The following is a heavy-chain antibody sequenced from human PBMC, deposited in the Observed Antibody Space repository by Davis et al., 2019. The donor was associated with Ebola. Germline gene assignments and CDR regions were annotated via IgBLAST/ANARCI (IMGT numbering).Heavy chain of an antibody. D-gene: IGHD5-24*01. CDR1: GGTFSSYA. J-gene: IGHJ4*02. CDR2: IIPILGIA. Sequence: SVKVSCKASGGTFSSYAISWVRQAPGQGLEWMGRIIPILGIANYAQKFQGRVTITADKSTSTAYMELSSLRSEDTAVYYCARGRWLHLGPIFDYWGQGTLVTVSS. CDR3: ARGRWLHLGPIFDY. V-gene: IGHV1-69*04.